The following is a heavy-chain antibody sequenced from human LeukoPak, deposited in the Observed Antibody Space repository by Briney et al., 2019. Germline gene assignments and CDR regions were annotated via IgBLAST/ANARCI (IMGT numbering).Heavy chain of an antibody. CDR2: IYTSGST. D-gene: IGHD2-15*01. V-gene: IGHV4-4*07. CDR3: ARGVGDARSFHFDY. CDR1: GGSISTYY. Sequence: SETLSLTCTVSGGSISTYYWSWIRQPAGKGLEWIGRIYTSGSTNYNPSLKSRVTMSVDTSKNQFSLRLSSVTAADTAVYYCARGVGDARSFHFDYWGQGTLVTVSS. J-gene: IGHJ4*02.